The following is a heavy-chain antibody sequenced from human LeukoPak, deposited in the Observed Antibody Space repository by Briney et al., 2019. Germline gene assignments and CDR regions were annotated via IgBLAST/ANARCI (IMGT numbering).Heavy chain of an antibody. CDR1: GGSISSGGYY. Sequence: PSQTLSLTCTVSGGSISSGGYYWSWIRQHPGKGLEWIGYIYYSGNHNYNPSLKGPVTIFVDTYQDQFSLTLVSVTAADTAVCFCARDADNWNDAFDSWGQGIMVT. CDR2: IYYSGNH. CDR3: ARDADNWNDAFDS. V-gene: IGHV4-31*01. J-gene: IGHJ3*02. D-gene: IGHD1-20*01.